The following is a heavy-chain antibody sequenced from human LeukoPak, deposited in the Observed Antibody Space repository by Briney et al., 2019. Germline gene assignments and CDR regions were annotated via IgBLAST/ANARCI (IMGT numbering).Heavy chain of an antibody. J-gene: IGHJ4*02. CDR1: GGSISSYY. CDR2: INHSGST. D-gene: IGHD2-2*02. CDR3: ARGPGPDIVVVPAAIFDY. Sequence: SETLSLTCTVSGGSISSYYWSWIRQPAGKGLEWIGEINHSGSTNYNPSLKSRVTISVDTSKNQFSLKLSSVTAADTAVYYCARGPGPDIVVVPAAIFDYWGQGTLVTVSS. V-gene: IGHV4-34*01.